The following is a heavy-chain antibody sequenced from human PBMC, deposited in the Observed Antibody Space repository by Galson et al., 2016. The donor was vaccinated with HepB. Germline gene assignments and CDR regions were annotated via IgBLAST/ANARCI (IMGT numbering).Heavy chain of an antibody. D-gene: IGHD6-19*01. Sequence: SETLSLTCGVSGASITSGHWWSCVRQPPGKGLEWIGEMSHTGGTNYNPSLKSRVTIALYKSNNQFSVKITSMTAADTAVYYCAASSGWWRLDSWGQGVLVTVSS. CDR1: GASITSGHW. V-gene: IGHV4-4*02. J-gene: IGHJ4*02. CDR2: MSHTGGT. CDR3: AASSGWWRLDS.